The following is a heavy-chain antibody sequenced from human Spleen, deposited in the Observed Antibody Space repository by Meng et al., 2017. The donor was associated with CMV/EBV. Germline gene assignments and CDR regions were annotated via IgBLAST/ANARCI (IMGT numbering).Heavy chain of an antibody. CDR1: GGSISSYY. Sequence: SETLSLTCTVSGGSISSYYWSWIRQPPGKGLEWIGYIYYSGSTNYNPSLKSRVTISVDTSKNQFFLKVNSVTAADTAVYYCARDGEKAYWGQGTLVTVSS. V-gene: IGHV4-59*12. CDR3: ARDGEKAY. J-gene: IGHJ4*02. CDR2: IYYSGST. D-gene: IGHD3-3*01.